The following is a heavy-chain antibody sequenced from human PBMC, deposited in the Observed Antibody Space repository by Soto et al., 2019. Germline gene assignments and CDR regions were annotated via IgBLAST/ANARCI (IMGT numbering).Heavy chain of an antibody. CDR2: IIPIFGTA. Sequence: QVQLVQSGAEVKKPGSSVKVSCKASGGTFSSYAISWVRQAPGQGLEWMGGIIPIFGTANYAQKFQGRVTITADESTSTAYMELSSLRSEDTAVYYCATPITNPYGILTGYYTYFDYWGQGTLVTVSS. J-gene: IGHJ4*02. CDR1: GGTFSSYA. D-gene: IGHD3-9*01. V-gene: IGHV1-69*12. CDR3: ATPITNPYGILTGYYTYFDY.